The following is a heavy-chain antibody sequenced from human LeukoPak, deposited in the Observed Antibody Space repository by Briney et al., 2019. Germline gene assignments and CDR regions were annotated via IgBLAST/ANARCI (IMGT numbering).Heavy chain of an antibody. Sequence: ASVKVSCKASGGTFSSYDINWVRQATGQGLEWMGWMSPTSGNTGYAQKFQGRVTMTRDTSISTAYMELSSLTSEDTAMYYCARGVDAGYDFWGQGTLVTVSS. V-gene: IGHV1-8*02. J-gene: IGHJ4*02. CDR3: ARGVDAGYDF. D-gene: IGHD2-2*03. CDR2: MSPTSGNT. CDR1: GGTFSSYD.